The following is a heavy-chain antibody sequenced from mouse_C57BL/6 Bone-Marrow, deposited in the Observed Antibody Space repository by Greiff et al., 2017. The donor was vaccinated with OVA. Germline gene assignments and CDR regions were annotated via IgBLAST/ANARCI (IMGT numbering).Heavy chain of an antibody. CDR3: AGGYYQNWYFDV. V-gene: IGHV1-54*01. D-gene: IGHD2-3*01. Sequence: QVQLQQSGAELVRPGTSVKVSCKASGYAFTNYLIEWVKQRPGQGLEWIGVINPGSGGTNYNEKFKGKATLTADKSSSTAYMQLSSLTSEDSAVYFCAGGYYQNWYFDVWGTGTTVTVSS. CDR1: GYAFTNYL. CDR2: INPGSGGT. J-gene: IGHJ1*03.